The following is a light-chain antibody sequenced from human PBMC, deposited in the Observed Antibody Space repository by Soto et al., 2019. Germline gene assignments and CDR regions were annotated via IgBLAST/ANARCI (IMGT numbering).Light chain of an antibody. CDR1: QYVSSSS. Sequence: EIVLTQSPGTLSLSPGERASLSCRASQYVSSSSLAWYQQKPGQAPRLLIYGASSRATGIPDRFSGSESGTEFTLTISRLEPEDFAEYYCQQYGSSPRTFGQGTKVEIK. CDR2: GAS. J-gene: IGKJ1*01. V-gene: IGKV3-20*01. CDR3: QQYGSSPRT.